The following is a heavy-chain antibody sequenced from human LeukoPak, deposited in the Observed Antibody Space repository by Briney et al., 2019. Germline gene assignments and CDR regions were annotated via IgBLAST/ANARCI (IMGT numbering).Heavy chain of an antibody. J-gene: IGHJ4*02. V-gene: IGHV4-39*07. CDR1: GGSISSSSHY. Sequence: SETLSLTCTVSGGSISSSSHYWGWIRQPPGKGLEWIGNIYYSGSTYYNPSLRSRVTISVDTSKNQFSLKLTSVTAADTAVYYCAREAQYSSALTHIDYWSQGTLVTVSS. CDR2: IYYSGST. D-gene: IGHD6-19*01. CDR3: AREAQYSSALTHIDY.